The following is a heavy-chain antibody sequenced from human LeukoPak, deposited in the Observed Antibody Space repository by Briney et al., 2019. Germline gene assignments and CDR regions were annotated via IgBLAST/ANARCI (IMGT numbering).Heavy chain of an antibody. CDR3: ASSAGALIDC. V-gene: IGHV3-33*01. J-gene: IGHJ4*02. D-gene: IGHD6-19*01. Sequence: GGSLRLSCAVSGFTFSNYDMHWVRQAPGKGPEWVAVIWFDGSNKFYADSVKGRFTISRDNSKNTLYLQMNSLRAEDTAVYYCASSAGALIDCWGQGTLVIVSS. CDR2: IWFDGSNK. CDR1: GFTFSNYD.